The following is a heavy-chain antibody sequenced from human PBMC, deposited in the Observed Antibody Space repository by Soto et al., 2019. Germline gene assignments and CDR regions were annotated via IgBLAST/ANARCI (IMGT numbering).Heavy chain of an antibody. CDR3: ARDPNYGLNSWFDP. Sequence: GGSLRLSCAASGFTFSSYSMNWVRQAPGKGLEWVSSISSSSSYIYYADSVKGRFTISRDNAKNSLYLQMNSLRAEDTAVYYCARDPNYGLNSWFDPWGQGTLVTVSS. CDR2: ISSSSSYI. CDR1: GFTFSSYS. V-gene: IGHV3-21*01. D-gene: IGHD3-10*01. J-gene: IGHJ5*02.